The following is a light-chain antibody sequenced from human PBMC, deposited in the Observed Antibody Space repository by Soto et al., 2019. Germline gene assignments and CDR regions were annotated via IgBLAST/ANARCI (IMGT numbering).Light chain of an antibody. J-gene: IGKJ5*01. CDR2: SAS. Sequence: DIQMTQSPSSVSASVGDRVTITCRSSEDISTWLSCYQQKPGKEPTLLIYSASSLQSGVPSRFSGSRSGTDFTLTISSLQPEDFATDYCQHADSFPLITFGQGTRLEIK. CDR1: EDISTW. V-gene: IGKV1-12*01. CDR3: QHADSFPLIT.